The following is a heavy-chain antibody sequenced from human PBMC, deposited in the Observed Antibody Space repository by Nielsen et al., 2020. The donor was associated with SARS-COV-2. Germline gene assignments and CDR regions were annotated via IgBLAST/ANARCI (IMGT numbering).Heavy chain of an antibody. V-gene: IGHV3-30*18. CDR1: GFSFNNYG. CDR2: ISYDGSVK. D-gene: IGHD6-13*01. J-gene: IGHJ4*02. Sequence: GGSLRLSCAASGFSFNNYGMHWVRQAPGKGLDWVTFISYDGSVKYYANSVKGRFTISTDTSKNTLYLQMNSLRPEDTAVYYCTKGAQLGDYWGQGTLVTVSS. CDR3: TKGAQLGDY.